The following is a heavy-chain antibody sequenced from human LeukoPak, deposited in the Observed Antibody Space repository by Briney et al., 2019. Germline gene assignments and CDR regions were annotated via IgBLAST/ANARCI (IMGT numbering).Heavy chain of an antibody. CDR2: ISAYNGNT. CDR1: GYTFTSYG. Sequence: ASVKVSCKASGYTFTSYGISWVRHAPGQGLEWMGWISAYNGNTNYAQKLQGRVTMTTDTSTSTAYMELRSLRSDDTAVYYCARDREQLVSGLPGDYYYYGMDVWGQGTTVTVSS. CDR3: ARDREQLVSGLPGDYYYYGMDV. V-gene: IGHV1-18*01. D-gene: IGHD6-13*01. J-gene: IGHJ6*02.